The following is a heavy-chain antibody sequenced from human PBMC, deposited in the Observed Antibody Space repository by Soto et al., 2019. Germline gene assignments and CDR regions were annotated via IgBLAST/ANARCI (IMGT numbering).Heavy chain of an antibody. CDR2: IYYSGST. CDR1: GGSISSYY. Sequence: QVQLQESGPGLVKSLETLSLTCTVSGGSISSYYWSWIRQPPGTGLEWIGYIYYSGSTNYNPSLKSRVTISVDTSKNQFSLKLTSVTAADPAVYYCARHYCGGGGCYYFDYWGQGTLVTVSS. V-gene: IGHV4-59*08. CDR3: ARHYCGGGGCYYFDY. J-gene: IGHJ4*02. D-gene: IGHD2-15*01.